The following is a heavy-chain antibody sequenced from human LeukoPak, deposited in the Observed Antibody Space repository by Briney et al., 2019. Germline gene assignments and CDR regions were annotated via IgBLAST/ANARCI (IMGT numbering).Heavy chain of an antibody. CDR2: DGSNK. J-gene: IGHJ4*02. D-gene: IGHD3-10*01. CDR3: ARGQLWFGELLYRGYFDY. Sequence: DGSNKYYADSVKGRFTISIDNSKNTLYLQMNSLRAEDTAVYYCARGQLWFGELLYRGYFDYWGQGTLVTVSS. V-gene: IGHV3-30-3*01.